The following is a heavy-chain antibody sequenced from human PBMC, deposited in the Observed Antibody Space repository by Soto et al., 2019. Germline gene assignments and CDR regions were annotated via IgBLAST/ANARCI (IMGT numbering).Heavy chain of an antibody. Sequence: ASVKVSCKASGYTFTSYGISWVRQAPGQGLEWMGWISAYNGNTNYAQKLQGRVTMTTDTSTSTAYMELRSLRSGDTAVYYCAKCVGDYVWGSYRGWYYYYGMDVWGQGTTVTVSS. D-gene: IGHD3-16*02. CDR3: AKCVGDYVWGSYRGWYYYYGMDV. V-gene: IGHV1-18*01. J-gene: IGHJ6*02. CDR2: ISAYNGNT. CDR1: GYTFTSYG.